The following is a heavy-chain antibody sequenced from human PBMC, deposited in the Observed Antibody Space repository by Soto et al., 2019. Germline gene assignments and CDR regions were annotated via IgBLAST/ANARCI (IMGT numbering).Heavy chain of an antibody. CDR3: ARDRRGYSYGFDY. V-gene: IGHV4-59*01. D-gene: IGHD5-18*01. CDR2: IYYSGST. CDR1: GGSISSYY. Sequence: SETLSVTCTVSGGSISSYYWSWIRQPPGKGLEWIGYIYYSGSTNYNPSLKSRVTISVDTSKNQFSLKLSSVTAADTAVYYCARDRRGYSYGFDYWGQGTLVTVSS. J-gene: IGHJ4*01.